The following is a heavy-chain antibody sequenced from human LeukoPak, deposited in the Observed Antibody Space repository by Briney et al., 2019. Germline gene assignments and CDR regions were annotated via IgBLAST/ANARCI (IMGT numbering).Heavy chain of an antibody. D-gene: IGHD3-22*01. CDR1: GYTFTGYY. CDR3: ARTRDSSGYLLGY. Sequence: ASVKVSCKASGYTFTGYYMHWVRQAPGQGLEWMGWINPNSGGTSYAQKFQGRVTMTRDTSISTAYMELSRLRSDDTAVYYCARTRDSSGYLLGYWGQGTLVTVSS. J-gene: IGHJ4*02. CDR2: INPNSGGT. V-gene: IGHV1-2*02.